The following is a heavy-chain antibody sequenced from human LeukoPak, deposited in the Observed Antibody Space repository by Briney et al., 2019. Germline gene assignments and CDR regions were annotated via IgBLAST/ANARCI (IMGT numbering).Heavy chain of an antibody. CDR1: GGSISSSSYY. V-gene: IGHV4-39*07. D-gene: IGHD3-22*01. CDR3: AGITMIGGTY. J-gene: IGHJ4*02. CDR2: IYYSGST. Sequence: PSETLSLTCTVSGGSISSSSYYWGWIRQPPGKGLEWIGSIYYSGSTYYNPSLKSRVTISVDTSNNQFSLKLSSVTAADTAVYYCAGITMIGGTYWGQGTLVTVSS.